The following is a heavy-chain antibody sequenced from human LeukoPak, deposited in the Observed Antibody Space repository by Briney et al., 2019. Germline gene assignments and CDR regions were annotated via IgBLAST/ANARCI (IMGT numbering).Heavy chain of an antibody. V-gene: IGHV4-4*07. D-gene: IGHD2-15*01. J-gene: IGHJ5*02. Sequence: PSETLSLTCTVSGGSISSYYWSWIRQPAGKGLEWIGRIYTSGSTNYNPSLKSRVTMSVDTSKNQFSLKLSSVAAADTAVYYCARGGSDPYCSGGSCYYVWFDPWGQGTLVTVSS. CDR3: ARGGSDPYCSGGSCYYVWFDP. CDR2: IYTSGST. CDR1: GGSISSYY.